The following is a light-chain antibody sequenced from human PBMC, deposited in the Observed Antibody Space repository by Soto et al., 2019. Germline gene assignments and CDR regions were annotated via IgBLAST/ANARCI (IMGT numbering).Light chain of an antibody. CDR2: GAS. CDR3: QQYNNWRLT. Sequence: PLSCRASQNIRTNLAWYQQKPGQVPRLLIYGASTRATGVPARFSGSGSGTEFILTISSLQSEDFAIYYCQQYNNWRLTFGGGTKVDI. CDR1: QNIRTN. V-gene: IGKV3-15*01. J-gene: IGKJ4*01.